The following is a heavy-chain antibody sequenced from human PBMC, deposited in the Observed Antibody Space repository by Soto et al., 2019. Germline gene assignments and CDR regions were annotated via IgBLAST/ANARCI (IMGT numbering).Heavy chain of an antibody. Sequence: PGESLKISCKGSGYSFTSYWISWVRQMPGKGLEWMGRIDPSDSYTNYSPSFQGHVTISADKSISTAYLQWSSLKASDTAMYYCARQYCSGGSCYSVWFAPWGQGTLVTVSS. CDR2: IDPSDSYT. D-gene: IGHD2-15*01. CDR3: ARQYCSGGSCYSVWFAP. V-gene: IGHV5-10-1*01. J-gene: IGHJ5*02. CDR1: GYSFTSYW.